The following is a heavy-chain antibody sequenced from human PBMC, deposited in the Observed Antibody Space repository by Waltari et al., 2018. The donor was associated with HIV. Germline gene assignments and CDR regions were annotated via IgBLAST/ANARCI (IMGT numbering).Heavy chain of an antibody. Sequence: QVQLVQSGAEVKNPGSSVKVSCTALGGAFVSHTFNWWRQAPGQGLEWMGRAIPMVGTANYERKFQGRVTITADKSTTTAYMELNGLRSDDTAVYYCASARETMGVDFDSWGQGTLVTVS. CDR1: GGAFVSHT. CDR3: ASARETMGVDFDS. J-gene: IGHJ5*01. D-gene: IGHD3-10*01. CDR2: AIPMVGTA. V-gene: IGHV1-69*08.